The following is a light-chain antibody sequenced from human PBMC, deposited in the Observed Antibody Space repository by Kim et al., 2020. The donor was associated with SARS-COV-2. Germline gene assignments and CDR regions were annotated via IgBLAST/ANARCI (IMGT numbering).Light chain of an antibody. CDR3: SSYAGSNNLV. CDR2: DVS. J-gene: IGLJ2*01. V-gene: IGLV2-8*02. CDR1: SSDVGGYNY. Sequence: QSALTQPPSASRSPGQSVTISCTGTSSDVGGYNYVSWYQQHPGKAPKLMIYDVSKRPSGVPDRFSGSKSGNTASLTVSGLQAEDEADYYCSSYAGSNNLVFGGGTQLTVL.